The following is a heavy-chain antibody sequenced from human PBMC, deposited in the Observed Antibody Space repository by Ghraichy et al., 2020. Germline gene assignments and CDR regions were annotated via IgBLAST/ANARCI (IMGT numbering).Heavy chain of an antibody. CDR1: GGSISSYY. CDR3: ARGISRRSPFDAFDI. D-gene: IGHD1-26*01. CDR2: IYYSGST. V-gene: IGHV4-59*01. J-gene: IGHJ3*02. Sequence: SETLSLTCTVSGGSISSYYWSWIRQPPGKGLEWIGYIYYSGSTNYNPSLKSRVTISVDTSKNQFSLKLSSVTAADTAVYYCARGISRRSPFDAFDIWGQGTMVTVSS.